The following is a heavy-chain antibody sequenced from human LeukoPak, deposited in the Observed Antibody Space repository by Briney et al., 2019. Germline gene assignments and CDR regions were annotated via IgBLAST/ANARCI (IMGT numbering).Heavy chain of an antibody. Sequence: ADTLSLTCTVPGGSISVYYWIWIRQPPAKGLEWIGDIYNSGSTNYNPSLKSRLTISVDTSKNQFSMKLSSVTAADTAVYYCARDRELGSWGERTLVTVSS. CDR1: GGSISVYY. D-gene: IGHD3-10*01. CDR3: ARDRELGS. V-gene: IGHV4-59*01. J-gene: IGHJ4*02. CDR2: IYNSGST.